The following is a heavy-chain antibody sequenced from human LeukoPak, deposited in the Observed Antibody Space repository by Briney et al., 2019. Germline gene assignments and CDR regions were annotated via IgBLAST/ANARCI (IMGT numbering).Heavy chain of an antibody. V-gene: IGHV3-23*01. J-gene: IGHJ4*02. D-gene: IGHD6-19*01. CDR1: GFAFSSYA. CDR2: ISGSGGST. Sequence: GGSLRLSCAASGFAFSSYAMSWVRQAPGKGLEWVSAISGSGGSTYYADSVKGRFTISRDNSKNTLYLQMNSLRAEDTAVYYCAKSSTAVVNFDYWGQGTLVTVSS. CDR3: AKSSTAVVNFDY.